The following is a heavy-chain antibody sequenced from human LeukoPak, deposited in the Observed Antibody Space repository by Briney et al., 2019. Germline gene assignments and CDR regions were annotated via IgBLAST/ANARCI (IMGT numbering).Heavy chain of an antibody. V-gene: IGHV3-21*01. D-gene: IGHD2-2*01. Sequence: GGSLRLSCAASGFTFSTYGMNWVRQAPGKGLDWVSSISSGGTYLNYADSVKGRFTISRDNAKNSLYLQMNSLRAEDTAVYYCARVTSPYYLDSWGQGTLVTVSS. CDR2: ISSGGTYL. CDR1: GFTFSTYG. J-gene: IGHJ4*02. CDR3: ARVTSPYYLDS.